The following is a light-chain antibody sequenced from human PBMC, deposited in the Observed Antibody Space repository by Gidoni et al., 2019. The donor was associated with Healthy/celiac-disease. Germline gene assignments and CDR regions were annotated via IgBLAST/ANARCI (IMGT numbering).Light chain of an antibody. CDR1: SSDVGGYNY. CDR3: SSYAGSNNYV. CDR2: EVS. V-gene: IGLV2-8*01. J-gene: IGLJ1*01. Sequence: QSALTQPPSASGSPGQSVTIPCPGTSSDVGGYNYVSWYQQHPGKAPKLMIYEVSKRPSGVPDRLSGSKSGNAASLTVSGLQAEDEADYYCSSYAGSNNYVFGTGTKVTVL.